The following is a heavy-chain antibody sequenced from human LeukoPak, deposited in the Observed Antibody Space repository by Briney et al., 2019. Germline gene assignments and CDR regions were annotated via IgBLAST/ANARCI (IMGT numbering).Heavy chain of an antibody. Sequence: SETLSLTCAVYGGSFSGYYWSWIRQPPGKGLEWIGEINHSGSTNYNPSLKSRVTISVDTSKNQFSPKLSSVTAADTAVYYCARVHADPVATPDYWGQGTLVTVSS. D-gene: IGHD5-12*01. CDR3: ARVHADPVATPDY. CDR2: INHSGST. V-gene: IGHV4-34*01. J-gene: IGHJ4*02. CDR1: GGSFSGYY.